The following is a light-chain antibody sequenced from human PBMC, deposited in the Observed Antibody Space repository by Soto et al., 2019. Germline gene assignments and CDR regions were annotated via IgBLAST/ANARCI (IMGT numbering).Light chain of an antibody. J-gene: IGLJ1*01. V-gene: IGLV2-14*01. CDR1: SSDVGGYNS. Sequence: QSALTQPASVSGSPGQSITVSCTGTSSDVGGYNSVSWYQQHPGKTPKLMIFEGNNRPSGVSNRFSGSKSGNTASLTISGLQAEDEADYYCTSYTNSNPYVFGTGTKLTVL. CDR2: EGN. CDR3: TSYTNSNPYV.